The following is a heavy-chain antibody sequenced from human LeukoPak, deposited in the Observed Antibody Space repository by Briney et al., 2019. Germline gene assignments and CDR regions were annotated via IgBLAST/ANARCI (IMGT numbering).Heavy chain of an antibody. CDR3: ARDPIAVAGLGGY. CDR2: IIPILGIV. CDR1: GGTFTSYA. V-gene: IGHV1-69*04. Sequence: GASVKVSCKASGGTFTSYAISWVRQAPGQGLEWMGRIIPILGIVNYAQKFQGRVTITADKSTSTAYMELSSLRSDDTAVYYCARDPIAVAGLGGYWGQGTLVTVSS. J-gene: IGHJ4*02. D-gene: IGHD6-19*01.